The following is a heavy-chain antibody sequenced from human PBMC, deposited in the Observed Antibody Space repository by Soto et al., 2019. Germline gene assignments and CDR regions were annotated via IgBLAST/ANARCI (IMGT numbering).Heavy chain of an antibody. CDR1: GFTFSSYA. CDR3: AKRGFYGDYFDY. J-gene: IGHJ4*02. D-gene: IGHD4-17*01. Sequence: EVQLLESGGGLVQPGGSPRLSCAASGFTFSSYAMSWVRQAPGKGLEWVSAISGSGGSTYYADSVKGRFTISRDNSKNTLYLQMNSLRAEDTAVYYCAKRGFYGDYFDYWGQGTLVTVSS. CDR2: ISGSGGST. V-gene: IGHV3-23*01.